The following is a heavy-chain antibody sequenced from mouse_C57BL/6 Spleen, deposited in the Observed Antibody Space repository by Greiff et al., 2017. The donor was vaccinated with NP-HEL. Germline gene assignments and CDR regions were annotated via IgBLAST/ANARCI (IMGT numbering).Heavy chain of an antibody. CDR2: IHPNSGST. Sequence: VQLQQPGAELVKPGASVKLSCKASGYTFTSYWMHWVKQRPGQGLEWIGMIHPNSGSTNYNEKFKSKATLTVDKSSSTDYMQLSSLTSEDSAVYYCARWDYYGSRYFDYWGQGTTLTVSA. CDR3: ARWDYYGSRYFDY. J-gene: IGHJ2*01. V-gene: IGHV1-64*01. CDR1: GYTFTSYW. D-gene: IGHD1-1*01.